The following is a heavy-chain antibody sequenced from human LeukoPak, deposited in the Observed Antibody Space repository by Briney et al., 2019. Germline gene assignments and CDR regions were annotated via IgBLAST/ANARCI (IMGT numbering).Heavy chain of an antibody. V-gene: IGHV1-69*13. CDR1: GYTFSNFG. D-gene: IGHD2-21*02. CDR3: AREEAYCGGDCSANY. J-gene: IGHJ4*02. Sequence: SVKVSCKTSGYTFSNFGISWVRQAPGQGLEWMGGIIPIFGTANYAQKFQGRVTITADESTSTAYMELSSLRSEDTAVYYCAREEAYCGGDCSANYWGQGTLVTVSS. CDR2: IIPIFGTA.